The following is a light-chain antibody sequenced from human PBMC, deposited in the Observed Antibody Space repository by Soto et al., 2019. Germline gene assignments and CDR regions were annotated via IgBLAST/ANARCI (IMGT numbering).Light chain of an antibody. V-gene: IGKV3-20*01. Sequence: EIVLTQSPGTLSLSRGERATLSCRASQSVAKNYLAWYQQEPGQAPRLLIYGPSNRATGIPDRFSGSGSGTDFTLTISRLEPEDFAVYYCHQYASSPQTFGQGTKVEIK. J-gene: IGKJ1*01. CDR2: GPS. CDR1: QSVAKNY. CDR3: HQYASSPQT.